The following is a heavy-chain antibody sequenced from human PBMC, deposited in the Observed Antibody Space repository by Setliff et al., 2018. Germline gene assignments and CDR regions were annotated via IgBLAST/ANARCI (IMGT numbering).Heavy chain of an antibody. CDR1: GGSFSTYY. D-gene: IGHD6-19*01. J-gene: IGHJ3*02. CDR3: ARDRVGSGWPDAFDI. Sequence: SETLSLTCAVYGGSFSTYYWIWIRQPPGKGLEWIGEINHSGSTNYIPSLNSRVAISVDTSKNQFSLKLSSVTAADTAVYYCARDRVGSGWPDAFDIWGQGTMVTVSS. V-gene: IGHV4-34*01. CDR2: INHSGST.